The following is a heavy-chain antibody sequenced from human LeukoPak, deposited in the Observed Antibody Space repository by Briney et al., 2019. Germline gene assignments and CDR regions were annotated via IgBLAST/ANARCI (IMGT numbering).Heavy chain of an antibody. D-gene: IGHD1-26*01. CDR1: GGSISSYY. Sequence: SETLSLTCTVSGGSISSYYWSWIRQPPGKGLEWIGYIYYSGSTYYNPSLKSRVTISVDTSKNQFSLKLSSVTAADTAVYYCAGEEIVGATLTFDYWGQGTLVTVSS. J-gene: IGHJ4*02. CDR2: IYYSGST. V-gene: IGHV4-59*12. CDR3: AGEEIVGATLTFDY.